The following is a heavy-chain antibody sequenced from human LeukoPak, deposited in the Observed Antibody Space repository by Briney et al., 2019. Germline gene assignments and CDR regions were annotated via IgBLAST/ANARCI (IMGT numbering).Heavy chain of an antibody. V-gene: IGHV3-48*04. D-gene: IGHD1-1*01. J-gene: IGHJ4*02. CDR2: ITGSGDTT. CDR1: GFSFSSYA. Sequence: GGSLRLSCAASGFSFSSYAMSWVRHAPGKGLEWVSYITGSGDTTFYADSAKGRFTVSRDNAKNSLYLQMNSLGVEDTAVYFCTRGSTGYWGQGTLVTVSS. CDR3: TRGSTGY.